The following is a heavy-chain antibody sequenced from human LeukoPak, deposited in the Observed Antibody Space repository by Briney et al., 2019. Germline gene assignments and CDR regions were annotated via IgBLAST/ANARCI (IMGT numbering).Heavy chain of an antibody. CDR2: MNPNSGNT. V-gene: IGHV1-8*01. Sequence: ASVKVSCKASGYTFTSYDINWVRQATGQGLEWVGWMNPNSGNTGYAQKFQGRVTMTRNTSISTAYMELSSLRSEDTAVYYCARLSTIAAAGRAGNWFDPWGQGTLVTVSS. D-gene: IGHD6-13*01. CDR1: GYTFTSYD. CDR3: ARLSTIAAAGRAGNWFDP. J-gene: IGHJ5*02.